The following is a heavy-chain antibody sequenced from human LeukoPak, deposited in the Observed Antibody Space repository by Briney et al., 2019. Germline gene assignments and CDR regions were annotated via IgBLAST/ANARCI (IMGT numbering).Heavy chain of an antibody. CDR1: GGSLSSGGSF. J-gene: IGHJ2*01. Sequence: SETLSLTCSVSGGSLSSGGSFWSWIRQRPGKGLEWIGYIYYSGSTSYNPSLKSRVTIPLDTSENQFSLKLTSVTAADTAVYYCARDSLGIWYFDLWGRGTLVTVSS. V-gene: IGHV4-31*03. D-gene: IGHD7-27*01. CDR2: IYYSGST. CDR3: ARDSLGIWYFDL.